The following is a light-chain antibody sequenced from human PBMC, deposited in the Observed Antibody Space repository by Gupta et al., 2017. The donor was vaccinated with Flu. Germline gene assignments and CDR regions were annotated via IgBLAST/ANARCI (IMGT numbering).Light chain of an antibody. J-gene: IGKJ2*01. CDR2: DAS. V-gene: IGKV1-33*01. CDR1: QDISNY. CDR3: QQYENLPLYT. Sequence: DIQMTQSPSSLSASVGDRDTITCQASQDISNYLNWYQQKPGKAPKLLIYDASNWETGVPSRFSGSGSGTDVTFTISSRQQEDIATYYCQQYENLPLYTFGQGTKLEIK.